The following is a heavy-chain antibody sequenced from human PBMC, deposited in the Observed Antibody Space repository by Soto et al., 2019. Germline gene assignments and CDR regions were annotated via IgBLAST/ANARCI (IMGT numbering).Heavy chain of an antibody. V-gene: IGHV3-23*01. CDR3: ATFTFGRPFDT. Sequence: GGSLILSCAASVFTFNTYAMSWVRQAPGQGLEWVSAISGSGFSTYYADSVKGRFSISSDSSKNTLFLQMNSLRADDTAVYFCATFTFGRPFDTWGQGTMVTVSS. D-gene: IGHD3-16*01. CDR1: VFTFNTYA. J-gene: IGHJ3*02. CDR2: ISGSGFST.